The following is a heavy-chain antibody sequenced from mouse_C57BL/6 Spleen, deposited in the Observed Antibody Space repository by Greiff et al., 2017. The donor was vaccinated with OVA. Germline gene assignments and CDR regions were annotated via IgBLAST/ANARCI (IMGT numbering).Heavy chain of an antibody. D-gene: IGHD2-4*01. CDR2: IYPGSGNT. Sequence: VQLQQSGPELVKPGASVKISCKASGYSFTSYYIHWVKQRPGQGLEWIGWIYPGSGNTKYNEKFKGKATLTADTSSSTAYMQLSSLTSEDSAVYYCARKDYDYERYAMDYWGQGTSVTVSS. CDR1: GYSFTSYY. J-gene: IGHJ4*01. CDR3: ARKDYDYERYAMDY. V-gene: IGHV1-66*01.